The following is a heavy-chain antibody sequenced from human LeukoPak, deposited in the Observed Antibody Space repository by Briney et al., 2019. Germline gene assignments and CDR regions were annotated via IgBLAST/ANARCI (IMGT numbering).Heavy chain of an antibody. Sequence: GASVKVSCKASGYTFTVYYMHWVRQAPGQGLEWMGWINPNSGGTNYAQKFQGRLTMTRDTSTSTVYMELSSLRSEDSAVYYCAREIGPRQLHLWGSAFDYWGQGTLVTVSS. J-gene: IGHJ4*02. V-gene: IGHV1-2*02. CDR3: AREIGPRQLHLWGSAFDY. CDR2: INPNSGGT. D-gene: IGHD5-18*01. CDR1: GYTFTVYY.